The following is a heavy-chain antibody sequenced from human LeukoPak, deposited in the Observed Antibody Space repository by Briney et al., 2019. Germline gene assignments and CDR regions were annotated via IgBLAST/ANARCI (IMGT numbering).Heavy chain of an antibody. V-gene: IGHV3-23*01. J-gene: IGHJ4*02. Sequence: GGSLRLSCAASGFTFSSYAMSWVRQAPGKGLEWVSVISGSDGSTFYADSVKGRFTISRDNSKNTLYLQMNSLRVEDTAIYYCAKDGSRWRDFDYWGQGTLVTVSS. D-gene: IGHD4-23*01. CDR2: ISGSDGST. CDR1: GFTFSSYA. CDR3: AKDGSRWRDFDY.